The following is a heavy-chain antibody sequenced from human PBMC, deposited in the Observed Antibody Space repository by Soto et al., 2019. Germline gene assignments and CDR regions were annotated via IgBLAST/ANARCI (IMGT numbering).Heavy chain of an antibody. Sequence: ASVKVSCKASGYTFTDYYMHWVRQAPGPGLEWMGWMNPSSGGTHYAQKFQGRVTMTRDTSISTAYMELNRLKSDDTAVYFCARVYYDSVAEDFWGQGTSVTVSS. CDR2: MNPSSGGT. CDR1: GYTFTDYY. D-gene: IGHD3-16*01. V-gene: IGHV1-2*02. J-gene: IGHJ4*02. CDR3: ARVYYDSVAEDF.